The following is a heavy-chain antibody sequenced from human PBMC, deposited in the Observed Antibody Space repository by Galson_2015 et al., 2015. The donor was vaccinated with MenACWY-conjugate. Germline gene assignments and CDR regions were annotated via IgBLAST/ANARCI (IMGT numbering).Heavy chain of an antibody. CDR1: GYNFITYW. J-gene: IGHJ6*02. CDR3: ARHPPGGRGMDV. CDR2: ISPIDSKT. D-gene: IGHD1-26*01. Sequence: QSGAEVKKPGESLPISCKASGYNFITYWIGWVRQVPGKGLEWVGLISPIDSKTRYSPAFEGRVTISADNSITTAYLQWNSLRASDTAMYYCARHPPGGRGMDVWGQGTTVTVSS. V-gene: IGHV5-51*01.